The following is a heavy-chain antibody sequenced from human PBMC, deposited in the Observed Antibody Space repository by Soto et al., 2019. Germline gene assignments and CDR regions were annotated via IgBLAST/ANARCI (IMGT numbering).Heavy chain of an antibody. D-gene: IGHD3-3*01. CDR1: GGSIRSSSYY. J-gene: IGHJ6*02. CDR3: ARVNYDFWSGYYRYYYYGMDV. CDR2: IYYSGST. Sequence: SETLSLTCTVSGGSIRSSSYYWGWIRQPPGKGLEWIGSIYYSGSTYYNPSLKSRVTISVDTSKNQFSLKLSSVTAADTAVYYCARVNYDFWSGYYRYYYYGMDVWGQGTTVT. V-gene: IGHV4-39*01.